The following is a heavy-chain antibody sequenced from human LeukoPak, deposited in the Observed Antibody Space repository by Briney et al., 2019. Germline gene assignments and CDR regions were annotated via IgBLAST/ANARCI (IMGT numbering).Heavy chain of an antibody. Sequence: GGSLRLSCAVSGFTFSSSWMTWVRQAPGKGLEWVSSISSSSSYIYYADSVKGRFTISRDNAKNSLYLQMNSLRAEDTAVYYCARDRRSGWGQGTLVTVSS. J-gene: IGHJ4*02. CDR2: ISSSSSYI. CDR1: GFTFSSSW. V-gene: IGHV3-21*01. D-gene: IGHD3-3*01. CDR3: ARDRRSG.